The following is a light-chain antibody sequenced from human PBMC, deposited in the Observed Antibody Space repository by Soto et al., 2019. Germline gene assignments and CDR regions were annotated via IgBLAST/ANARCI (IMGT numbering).Light chain of an antibody. CDR1: SSDVGGYDY. CDR3: SSYTGSATLYV. Sequence: QSALTQPASVSGSPGQSITISCAGTSSDVGGYDYVSWYQHHPGKAPKLMIYDVSNRPSGVSNRFSGSKSGNTASLTISGLQAEDEAEYYCSSYTGSATLYVFGTGTKVTVL. CDR2: DVS. J-gene: IGLJ1*01. V-gene: IGLV2-14*01.